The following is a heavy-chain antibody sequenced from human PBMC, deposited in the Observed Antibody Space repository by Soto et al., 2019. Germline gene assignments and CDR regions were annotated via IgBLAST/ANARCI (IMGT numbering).Heavy chain of an antibody. CDR1: GFTVSSNY. CDR2: IYSGGST. D-gene: IGHD5-12*01. Sequence: EVQLVESGGGLVQPGGSLRLSCAASGFTVSSNYMSWVRQAPGKGLEWVSVIYSGGSTYYADCVKGRFTISRHNSKNTLYLQRISLGAEDTAVYYCASPWLPVWGRGATVTVSS. J-gene: IGHJ6*02. V-gene: IGHV3-53*04. CDR3: ASPWLPV.